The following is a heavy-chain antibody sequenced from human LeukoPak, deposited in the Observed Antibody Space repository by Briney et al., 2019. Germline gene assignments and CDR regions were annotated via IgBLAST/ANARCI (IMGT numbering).Heavy chain of an antibody. Sequence: SETLSLTCTVSGGSISSSTYYWGWIRQPPGKGLEWIGHIYYTGSTNSNPSLKSRLTISLDTSKKQFSLKLISVTAADTAIYYCASSYFYDGNRYFDYWGQGALVTVSS. CDR3: ASSYFYDGNRYFDY. CDR2: IYYTGST. D-gene: IGHD3-22*01. V-gene: IGHV4-61*05. J-gene: IGHJ4*02. CDR1: GGSISSSTYY.